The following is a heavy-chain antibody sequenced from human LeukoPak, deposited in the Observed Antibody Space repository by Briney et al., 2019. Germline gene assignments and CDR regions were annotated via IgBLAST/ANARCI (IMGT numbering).Heavy chain of an antibody. J-gene: IGHJ3*02. CDR3: ARDCGYCGGGAFDI. CDR1: GFTFSSYS. V-gene: IGHV3-21*01. D-gene: IGHD2-15*01. Sequence: GGSLRLSCAASGFTFSSYSMNWVRQAPGKGLEWVSSISSSSSYIYYADSVKGRFTISRDNAKNSLYLQMNSLRAEDTAVYYCARDCGYCGGGAFDIWGQGTTVTVSS. CDR2: ISSSSSYI.